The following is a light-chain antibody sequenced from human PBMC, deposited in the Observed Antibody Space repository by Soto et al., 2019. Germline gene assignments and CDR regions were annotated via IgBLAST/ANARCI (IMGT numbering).Light chain of an antibody. J-gene: IGLJ2*01. CDR1: SSDIGAFNY. CDR2: EVV. V-gene: IGLV2-14*01. CDR3: SSYTRRTTVL. Sequence: QSALTQPVSVAGSPGPSITISCTRTSSDIGAFNYVSWVQPHPGKTPKLIILEVVKRPSGVSNRLSGSKSGNTASLTIPGLQADDEADYYFSSYTRRTTVLFGGGTKVTVL.